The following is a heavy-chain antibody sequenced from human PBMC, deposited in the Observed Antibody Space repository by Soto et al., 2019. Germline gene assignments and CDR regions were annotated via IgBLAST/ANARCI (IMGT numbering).Heavy chain of an antibody. V-gene: IGHV3-23*01. Sequence: EVQLLESGGGLVQPGGSLRLSCGASGFTFSSYAMRWVRQAPGKGLEWVSAISGSGDSTYYADSVKGRFTISRDNSNNTLYLQMNSLRAEDTAVYYCARRGSGSYYDYWGQGTLVTVSS. D-gene: IGHD1-26*01. J-gene: IGHJ4*02. CDR1: GFTFSSYA. CDR3: ARRGSGSYYDY. CDR2: ISGSGDST.